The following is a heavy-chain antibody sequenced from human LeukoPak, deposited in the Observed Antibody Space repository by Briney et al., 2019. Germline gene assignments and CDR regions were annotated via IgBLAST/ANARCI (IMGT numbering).Heavy chain of an antibody. Sequence: SETPSLTCAVYGGSFSGYYWSWIRQPPGKGLEWIGEINHSGSTNYNPSLKSRVTISVDTSKNQFSLKLSSVTAADTAVYYCARVSYAFDYWGQGTLVTVSS. V-gene: IGHV4-34*01. D-gene: IGHD4-17*01. CDR3: ARVSYAFDY. CDR2: INHSGST. J-gene: IGHJ4*02. CDR1: GGSFSGYY.